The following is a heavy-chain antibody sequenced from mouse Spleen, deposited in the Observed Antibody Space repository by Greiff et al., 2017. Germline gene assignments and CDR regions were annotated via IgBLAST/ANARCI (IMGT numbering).Heavy chain of an antibody. CDR1: GYTFTSYW. CDR2: IYPSDSET. J-gene: IGHJ4*01. V-gene: IGHV1-61*01. CDR3: ARSKGLRFPYYAMDY. Sequence: QVQLQQPGAELVRPGSSVKLSCKASGYTFTSYWMDWVKQRPGQGLEWIGNIYPSDSETHYNQKFKDKATLTVDKSSSTAYMQLSSLTSEDSAVYYCARSKGLRFPYYAMDYWGQGTSVTVSS. D-gene: IGHD1-1*01.